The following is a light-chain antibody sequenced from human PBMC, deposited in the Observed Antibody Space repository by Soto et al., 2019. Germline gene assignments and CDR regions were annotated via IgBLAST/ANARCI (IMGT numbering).Light chain of an antibody. J-gene: IGKJ5*01. CDR3: QQRQYWPPIT. V-gene: IGKV3-11*01. CDR1: QSVSSY. CDR2: DTS. Sequence: VLTQSPATLSLSPGEIATLCFRASQSVSSYLAWYQQKPGQAPRLLIYDTSNRATGVPARFSGSGSGTDFTLTISSLEPEDCAIYYCQQRQYWPPITFGQGTRLEI.